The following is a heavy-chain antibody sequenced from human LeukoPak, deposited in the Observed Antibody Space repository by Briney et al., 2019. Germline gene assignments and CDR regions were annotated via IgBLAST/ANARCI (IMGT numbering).Heavy chain of an antibody. D-gene: IGHD4-17*01. V-gene: IGHV3-23*01. CDR1: GFTFSNYA. CDR3: AKGRNDYGYFDY. J-gene: IGHJ4*02. CDR2: ITGGGGSA. Sequence: GGSLRLSCAASGFTFSNYAMSWVRQAPGKGLEWVSAITGGGGSAYYADSVKDRFTISRDNSKNTLYLQMNSLRVEDTAVYYCAKGRNDYGYFDYWGQGTLVTVSS.